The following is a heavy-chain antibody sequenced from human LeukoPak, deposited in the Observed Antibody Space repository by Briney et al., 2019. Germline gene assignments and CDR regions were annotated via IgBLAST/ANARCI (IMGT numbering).Heavy chain of an antibody. Sequence: GGSLRLSCAASGSAFSSFAMGWVRQSPGKGLEWLSTINGGGNTTFYADSVKGRFTISRDNSKNTLYLHMDSLRPDDTAIYYCTKELHVAVAVADYYYFYMDVWGRGTAVSVSS. CDR2: INGGGNTT. J-gene: IGHJ6*03. V-gene: IGHV3-23*01. CDR1: GSAFSSFA. D-gene: IGHD6-19*01. CDR3: TKELHVAVAVADYYYFYMDV.